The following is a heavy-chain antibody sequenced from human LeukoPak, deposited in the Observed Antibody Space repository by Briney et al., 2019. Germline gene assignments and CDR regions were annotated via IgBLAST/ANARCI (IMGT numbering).Heavy chain of an antibody. D-gene: IGHD5-12*01. V-gene: IGHV3-74*01. CDR1: GFTLSDYW. Sequence: GGSLRLSCAASGFTLSDYWMHWVRQAPGKGLVWVSRINSDGSRIIYADSVKGRFTISRDNAKNTVYLQMNSLRAEDTAVYFCARAPQIGFSGFDKNYWGQGTLVTVSS. CDR2: INSDGSRI. J-gene: IGHJ4*02. CDR3: ARAPQIGFSGFDKNY.